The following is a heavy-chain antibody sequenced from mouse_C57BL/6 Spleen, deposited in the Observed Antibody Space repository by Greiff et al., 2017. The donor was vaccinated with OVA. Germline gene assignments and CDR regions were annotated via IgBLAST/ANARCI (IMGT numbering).Heavy chain of an antibody. J-gene: IGHJ2*01. CDR3: ARSYYGSRPLDY. CDR2: IDPSDSYT. Sequence: QVQLQQSGAELVMPGASVKLSCKASGYTFTSYWMHWVKQRPGQGLEWIGEIDPSDSYTNYNQKFKGKSTLTVDKSSSTAYMQLSSLTSEDSAVYYCARSYYGSRPLDYWGQGTTLTVSS. D-gene: IGHD1-1*01. V-gene: IGHV1-69*01. CDR1: GYTFTSYW.